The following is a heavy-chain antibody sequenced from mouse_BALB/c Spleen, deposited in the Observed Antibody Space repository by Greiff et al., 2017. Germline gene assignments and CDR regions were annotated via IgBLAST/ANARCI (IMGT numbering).Heavy chain of an antibody. J-gene: IGHJ4*01. D-gene: IGHD4-1*02. CDR2: ISSGSSTI. V-gene: IGHV5-17*02. Sequence: EVQVVESGGGLVQPGGSRKLSCAASGFTFSSFGMHWVRQAPEKGLEWVAYISSGSSTIYYPDSVKGRFTISRDNAKNTLYLQMSSLKSEDTAMYYCARLQLGRLYYYAMDYWGQGTSVTVSS. CDR3: ARLQLGRLYYYAMDY. CDR1: GFTFSSFG.